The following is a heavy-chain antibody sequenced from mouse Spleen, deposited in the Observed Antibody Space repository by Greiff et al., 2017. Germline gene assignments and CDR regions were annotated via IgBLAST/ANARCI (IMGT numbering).Heavy chain of an antibody. V-gene: IGHV5-16*01. CDR1: GFTFSDYY. Sequence: EVNLVESEGGLVQPGSSMKLSCTASGFTFSDYYMAWVRQVPEKGLEWVANINYDGSSTYYLDSLKSRFIISRDNAKNILYLQMSSLKSEDTATYYCARDRPYWYFDVWGTGTTVTVSS. CDR3: ARDRPYWYFDV. CDR2: INYDGSST. J-gene: IGHJ1*03.